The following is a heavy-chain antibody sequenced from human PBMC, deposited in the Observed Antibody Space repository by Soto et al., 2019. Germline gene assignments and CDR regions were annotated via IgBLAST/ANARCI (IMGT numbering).Heavy chain of an antibody. CDR1: GFTFSSYD. Sequence: GGSLRLSCAASGFTFSSYDMHWVRQATGKGLEWVSAIGTAGDTYYPGSVKGRFTISRENAKNSLYLQMNSLRAGDTAVYYCARAARDNWNYEGYNAFDIWGQGTMVTVSS. CDR3: ARAARDNWNYEGYNAFDI. V-gene: IGHV3-13*01. D-gene: IGHD1-7*01. J-gene: IGHJ3*02. CDR2: IGTAGDT.